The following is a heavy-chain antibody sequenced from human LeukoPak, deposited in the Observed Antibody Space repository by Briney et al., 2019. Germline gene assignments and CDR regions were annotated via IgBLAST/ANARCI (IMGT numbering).Heavy chain of an antibody. CDR3: ASSTMTTVTTGAFDI. Sequence: GASVKVSCKASGYTFTGYYMHWVRQAPGQGLEWMGGIIPIFGTANYAQKFQGRVTITADESTSTAYMELSSLRSEDTAVYYCASSTMTTVTTGAFDIWGQGTMVTVSS. V-gene: IGHV1-69*13. D-gene: IGHD4-17*01. J-gene: IGHJ3*02. CDR2: IIPIFGTA. CDR1: GYTFTGYY.